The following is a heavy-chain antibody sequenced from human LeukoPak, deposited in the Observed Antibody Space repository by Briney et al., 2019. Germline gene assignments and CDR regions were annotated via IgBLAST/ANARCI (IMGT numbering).Heavy chain of an antibody. Sequence: GGSLRLSCAASGFTFSNAWMSWVRQAPGKGLEWVGRIKSKTDGGTTDHAAPVKGRFTISRDDSKKTLYLQMNSLKTEDTAVYYCITVRNYYDSSGYPYWGQGTLVTVSS. CDR1: GFTFSNAW. V-gene: IGHV3-15*01. CDR3: ITVRNYYDSSGYPY. J-gene: IGHJ4*02. CDR2: IKSKTDGGTT. D-gene: IGHD3-22*01.